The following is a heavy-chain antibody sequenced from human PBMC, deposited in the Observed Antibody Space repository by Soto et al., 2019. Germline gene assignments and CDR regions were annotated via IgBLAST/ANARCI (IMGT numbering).Heavy chain of an antibody. D-gene: IGHD2-2*01. CDR3: ARNAPTFYYYYGMDV. V-gene: IGHV4-34*01. CDR2: INHSGST. J-gene: IGHJ6*02. Sequence: QVQLQQWGAGLLKPSETLSLTCAVYGGSFSGYYWSWIRQPPGKGLEWIGEINHSGSTNYNPSLKSRVTISVDTSKNQFSLKLSSVTAADTAVYYCARNAPTFYYYYGMDVWGHGTTVTVSS. CDR1: GGSFSGYY.